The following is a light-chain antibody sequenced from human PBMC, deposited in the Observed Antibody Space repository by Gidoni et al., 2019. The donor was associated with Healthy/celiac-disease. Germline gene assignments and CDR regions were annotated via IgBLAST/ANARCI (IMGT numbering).Light chain of an antibody. CDR2: GAS. CDR3: QQYNNWPRST. J-gene: IGKJ4*01. CDR1: QSVSSN. Sequence: EIVMTQSPATLSVSPGARATLSCRASQSVSSNLAWYQQKPGQAPRLLIYGASTRATGIPARFRGSGSGTEFTLTISSLQSEDFAVYYCQQYNNWPRSTFGGXTKVEIK. V-gene: IGKV3-15*01.